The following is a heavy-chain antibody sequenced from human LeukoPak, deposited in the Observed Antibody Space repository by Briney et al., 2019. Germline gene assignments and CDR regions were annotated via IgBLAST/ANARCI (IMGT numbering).Heavy chain of an antibody. V-gene: IGHV3-53*01. CDR3: ARGARAATGYYYYYMDV. D-gene: IGHD2-15*01. J-gene: IGHJ6*03. Sequence: DXYNGASTDYSDSVKGRFTIFRDNSKNTLYLQMNSLRAEDTAVYYCARGARAATGYYYYYMDVXXKG. CDR2: XYNGAST.